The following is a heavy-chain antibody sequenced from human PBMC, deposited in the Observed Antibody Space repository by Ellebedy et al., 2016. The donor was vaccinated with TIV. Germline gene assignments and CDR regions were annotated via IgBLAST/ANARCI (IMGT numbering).Heavy chain of an antibody. CDR3: ARDGESSAWHDLDS. CDR1: GFIFENFG. CDR2: ISYDGSKT. Sequence: GESLKISCAASGFIFENFGMHWVRQAPGKGPEWMAVISYDGSKTYYVDSVKGRFTISRDNAKNTMYLQMNSLSAEDTAIYYCARDGESSAWHDLDSWGQGTLVTVSS. V-gene: IGHV3-30*03. J-gene: IGHJ4*02. D-gene: IGHD1-1*01.